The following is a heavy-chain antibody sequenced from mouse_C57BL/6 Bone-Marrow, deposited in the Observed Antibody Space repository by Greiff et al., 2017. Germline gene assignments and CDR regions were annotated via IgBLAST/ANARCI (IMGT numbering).Heavy chain of an antibody. V-gene: IGHV3-6*01. CDR2: ISYDGSN. CDR1: GYSITSGYY. Sequence: DVQLQESGPGLVKPSQSLSLTCSVTGYSITSGYYWNWLRQFPGNKLEWMGYISYDGSNNYNPSLKNRISITRDTSKNQFFLKLNSVTTEDTATYYCAQIYYYGSSPLYYAMYYWGQGTSVTVSS. CDR3: AQIYYYGSSPLYYAMYY. D-gene: IGHD1-1*01. J-gene: IGHJ4*01.